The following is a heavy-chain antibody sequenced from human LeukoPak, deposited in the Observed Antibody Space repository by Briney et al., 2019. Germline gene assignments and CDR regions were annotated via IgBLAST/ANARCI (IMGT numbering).Heavy chain of an antibody. CDR1: GYTLTELS. V-gene: IGHV1-24*01. CDR2: FDPEDGET. CDR3: ATRWTITVANDNDAFDI. D-gene: IGHD6-19*01. J-gene: IGHJ3*02. Sequence: EASVKVSCKVSGYTLTELSMHWVRQAPGKGLEWMGGFDPEDGETIYAQKFQGRVTMTEDTSTDTAYMELSSLRSEDTAVYYCATRWTITVANDNDAFDIWGQGTMVTVSS.